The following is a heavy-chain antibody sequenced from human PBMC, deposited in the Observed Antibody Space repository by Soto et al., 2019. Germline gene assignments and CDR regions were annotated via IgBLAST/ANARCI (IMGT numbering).Heavy chain of an antibody. CDR2: INHSGST. D-gene: IGHD3-3*01. Sequence: SETLSLTCAVYGGSFSGDYWSWIRQPPGKGLEWIGEINHSGSTNYNPSLKSRVTISVDTSKNQFSLKLSSVTAADTAVYYCARGLVTIFGVYYYGMDAWGQGTTVTVSS. V-gene: IGHV4-34*01. CDR1: GGSFSGDY. J-gene: IGHJ6*02. CDR3: ARGLVTIFGVYYYGMDA.